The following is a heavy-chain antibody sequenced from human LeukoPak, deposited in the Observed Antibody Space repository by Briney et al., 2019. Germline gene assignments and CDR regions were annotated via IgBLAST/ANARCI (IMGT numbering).Heavy chain of an antibody. J-gene: IGHJ5*02. CDR3: ARDWFDL. CDR2: INQDGSDI. CDR1: GLTFSNYW. Sequence: GGSLRLSCAASGLTFSNYWMNWVRQFPGKGLEWVANINQDGSDINYVDSVKGRFTISRDNAKDSLYLQMNSLRVEDTAVYYCARDWFDLWGQGTLVTVSS. V-gene: IGHV3-7*01.